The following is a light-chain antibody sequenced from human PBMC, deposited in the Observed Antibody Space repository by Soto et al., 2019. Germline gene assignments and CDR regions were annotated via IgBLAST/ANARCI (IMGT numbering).Light chain of an antibody. CDR3: QQYGSSPGT. V-gene: IGKV3-15*01. CDR1: QSVSSN. Sequence: EIVMTQSPVTLSVSPGERVTLSCRASQSVSSNLAWYQQKPGQAPSLLIYGAFTRATGIPARFSGTGSGTEFTLTISSLQSEDFALYYCQQYGSSPGTFGQGTKVEI. J-gene: IGKJ1*01. CDR2: GAF.